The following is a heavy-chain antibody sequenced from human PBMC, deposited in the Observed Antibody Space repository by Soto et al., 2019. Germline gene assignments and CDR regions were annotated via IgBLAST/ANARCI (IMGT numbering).Heavy chain of an antibody. Sequence: GGSLRLSCAASGFTFSSYGMHWVRQAPGKGLEWVAVIWYDGSNKYYADSVKGRFTISRDNSKNTLYLQMNSLKAEDTAVYYCARTDFAVYYYSGMDVWGQGTTVTVSS. CDR2: IWYDGSNK. V-gene: IGHV3-33*01. CDR1: GFTFSSYG. J-gene: IGHJ6*02. CDR3: ARTDFAVYYYSGMDV.